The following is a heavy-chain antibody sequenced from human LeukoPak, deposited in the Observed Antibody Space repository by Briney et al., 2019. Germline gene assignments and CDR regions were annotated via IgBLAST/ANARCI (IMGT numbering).Heavy chain of an antibody. V-gene: IGHV1-24*01. CDR2: FDPEDGET. D-gene: IGHD4-17*01. CDR3: ARRGGYGDYVSFDI. J-gene: IGHJ3*02. Sequence: ASVKVSCKVSGYTLTEFSMHWVRQAPGKGLEWMGGFDPEDGETIYAQKFQGRVTMTEDTSTDTAYMELSSLRSEDTAVYYCARRGGYGDYVSFDIWGQGTMVTVSS. CDR1: GYTLTEFS.